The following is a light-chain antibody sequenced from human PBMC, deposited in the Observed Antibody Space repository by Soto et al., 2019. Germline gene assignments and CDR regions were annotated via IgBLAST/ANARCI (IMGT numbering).Light chain of an antibody. CDR2: GAS. CDR3: QQYGSSPRIT. V-gene: IGKV3-20*01. Sequence: EIVLTQSPGTLSLSPGERATLSCRAIQSVSSSYLAWYQQTPGQAPRLLIYGASSRATGIPDRFSGSGSGTDFTLTISRLEPEDFAVYYCQQYGSSPRITFGQGTRLDIK. J-gene: IGKJ5*01. CDR1: QSVSSSY.